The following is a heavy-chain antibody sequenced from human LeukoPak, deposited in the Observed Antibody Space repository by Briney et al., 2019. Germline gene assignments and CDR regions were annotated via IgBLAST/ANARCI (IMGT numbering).Heavy chain of an antibody. CDR1: GFIFRDFS. Sequence: GGSLRLSCSVSGFIFRDFSMSWVRQAPGKGLEWVAKMSEYGSEIFYVDSVKGRFTISRDNGKNSLYLQMNRLRAEDTAVYYCAKELIMRFDFWGQGTLVTVSS. CDR3: AKELIMRFDF. CDR2: MSEYGSEI. J-gene: IGHJ4*02. V-gene: IGHV3-7*01. D-gene: IGHD3-16*01.